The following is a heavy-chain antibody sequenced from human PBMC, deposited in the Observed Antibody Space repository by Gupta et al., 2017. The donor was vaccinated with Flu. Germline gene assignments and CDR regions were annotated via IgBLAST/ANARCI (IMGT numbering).Heavy chain of an antibody. Sequence: QVQLQQWGAGLLKPSETLSLTCAVHDGSFSNYYWTWIRQSPDMGLEWIGEIDQRGNTNLNPTLKGRVSMSLDASENQMSLNLESVTAADTGIYFCARGGFYGTLYFYYGMDVWGQGTTVTVSS. J-gene: IGHJ6*02. V-gene: IGHV4-34*01. CDR1: DGSFSNYY. CDR3: ARGGFYGTLYFYYGMDV. D-gene: IGHD4-17*01. CDR2: IDQRGNT.